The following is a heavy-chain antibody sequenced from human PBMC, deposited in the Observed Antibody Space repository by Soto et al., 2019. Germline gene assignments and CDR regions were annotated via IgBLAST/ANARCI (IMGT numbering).Heavy chain of an antibody. D-gene: IGHD6-19*01. Sequence: PSEIVSLTCTVSAGSISSGGYSWSCIRQHPGKGIEWIGYIYYSGSTNYNPSLKSRVTISVDTSKSLFSLKLSSVTAADTAVYYCARHRPPSHRYYSSGRLGITPHFGYWGQGTLVTVSS. CDR1: AGSISSGGYS. CDR3: ARHRPPSHRYYSSGRLGITPHFGY. J-gene: IGHJ4*02. CDR2: IYYSGST. V-gene: IGHV4-61*08.